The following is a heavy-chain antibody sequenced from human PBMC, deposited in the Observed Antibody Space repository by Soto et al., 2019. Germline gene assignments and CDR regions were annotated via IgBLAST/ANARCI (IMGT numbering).Heavy chain of an antibody. CDR2: ISSSSSTI. Sequence: GGSLRLSCAASGFTFSSYSMNWVRQAPGKGLEWVSYISSSSSTIYYADSVKGRFTISRDNAKNSLYLQMNSLRAEDTAVYYCARRGVVVPAAKHYMDVWGKGTTVTVSS. CDR3: ARRGVVVPAAKHYMDV. J-gene: IGHJ6*03. CDR1: GFTFSSYS. D-gene: IGHD2-2*01. V-gene: IGHV3-48*01.